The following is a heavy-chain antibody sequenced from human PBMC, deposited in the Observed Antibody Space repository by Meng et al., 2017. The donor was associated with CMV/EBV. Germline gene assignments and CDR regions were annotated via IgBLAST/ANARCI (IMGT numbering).Heavy chain of an antibody. D-gene: IGHD3-3*01. CDR1: GYSFTSYW. CDR2: IYPGDSDT. CDR3: ARGMVEIFGVVMRWFDP. Sequence: GESLKISCQGSGYSFTSYWIGWVRQMPGKGLEWMGIIYPGDSDTRYSPSFQGQVTLSADKSISTAYLQWSSLKASDTSMYYCARGMVEIFGVVMRWFDPWGQGTLVTVSS. V-gene: IGHV5-51*01. J-gene: IGHJ5*02.